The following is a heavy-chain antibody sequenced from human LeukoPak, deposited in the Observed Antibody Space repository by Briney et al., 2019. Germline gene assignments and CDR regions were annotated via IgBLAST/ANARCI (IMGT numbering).Heavy chain of an antibody. CDR3: TRDNNARSGYEVNAFDI. J-gene: IGHJ3*02. CDR2: IRSKDNDGTT. V-gene: IGHV3-49*04. Sequence: PGGSLRLSCTASEFTFGDYAISWVRQAPGKGLEWLGFIRSKDNDGTTDYAASVKGRFIISREDSKSTAYLQMNSLKSEDTGVYYCTRDNNARSGYEVNAFDIWGQGTMVTVSS. D-gene: IGHD3-22*01. CDR1: EFTFGDYA.